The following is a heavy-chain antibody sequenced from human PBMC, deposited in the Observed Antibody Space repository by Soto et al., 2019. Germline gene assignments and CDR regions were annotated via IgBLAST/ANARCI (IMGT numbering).Heavy chain of an antibody. CDR3: ATGGYQLLGNYYYYGMDV. D-gene: IGHD2-2*01. J-gene: IGHJ6*02. V-gene: IGHV1-69*13. CDR2: IIPIFGTA. CDR1: GGTFSSYA. Sequence: ASVKVSCKASGGTFSSYAISWVRQAPGQGLEWMGGIIPIFGTANYAQKFQGRVTITADESTSTAYMELSSLRSEDTAVYYCATGGYQLLGNYYYYGMDVWGQGTTVTVSS.